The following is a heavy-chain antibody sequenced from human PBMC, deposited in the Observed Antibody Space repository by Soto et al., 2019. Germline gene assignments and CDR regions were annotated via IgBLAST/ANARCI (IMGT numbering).Heavy chain of an antibody. CDR3: AKRMGYWYNYYYYGMDV. CDR2: IYHSGST. D-gene: IGHD3-22*01. Sequence: SDTLSLTSAYSGGSISSSNWWSRVRHPPGKGLEWIGEIYHSGSTNYNPSLKSRVTISVDKSKNQFSLKLSSVTAADTAVYYCAKRMGYWYNYYYYGMDVWGQGTTVS. J-gene: IGHJ6*02. V-gene: IGHV4-4*02. CDR1: GGSISSSNW.